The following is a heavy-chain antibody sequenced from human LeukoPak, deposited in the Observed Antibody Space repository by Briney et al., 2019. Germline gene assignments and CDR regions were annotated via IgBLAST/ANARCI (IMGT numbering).Heavy chain of an antibody. CDR1: GFTFSSYA. V-gene: IGHV3-30*02. J-gene: IGHJ4*02. CDR2: IRYDGSNK. Sequence: GGSLRLSCAASGFTFSSYAMNWVRQAPGKGLEWVAFIRYDGSNKYYTDSVKGRFTISRDNSKNTLYLQMNSLRAEDTAVYYCAREGGYSYGDAPLHFDYWGQGTLVTVSS. D-gene: IGHD5-18*01. CDR3: AREGGYSYGDAPLHFDY.